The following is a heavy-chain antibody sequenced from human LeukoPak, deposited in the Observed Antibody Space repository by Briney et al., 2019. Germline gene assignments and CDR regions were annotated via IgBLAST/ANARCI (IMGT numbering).Heavy chain of an antibody. J-gene: IGHJ4*02. Sequence: GGSLRLSCAASGISFSSYGMSWVRQAPGKGLEWVSTLSSTGTTFYAGSVEGRFTISRANSENTLYLQMDSLRAADTALYCCARVGYSSSWFFFNFWGQGTLVTVSS. V-gene: IGHV3-23*05. D-gene: IGHD6-13*01. CDR3: ARVGYSSSWFFFNF. CDR2: LSSTGTT. CDR1: GISFSSYG.